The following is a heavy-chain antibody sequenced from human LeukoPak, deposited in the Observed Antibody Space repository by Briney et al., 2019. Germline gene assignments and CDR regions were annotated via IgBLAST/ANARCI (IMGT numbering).Heavy chain of an antibody. J-gene: IGHJ6*02. Sequence: SETLSLTCTVSGGSISSYYWSWIRQPPGKGLEWIGYIYYSGSTNYNPSLKSRVTISVDTSKNQFSLKLSSVTAADTAVYYCASSYCSGGSCGLGGYYYYGMDVWGQGTTVTVSS. D-gene: IGHD2-15*01. CDR1: GGSISSYY. CDR2: IYYSGST. CDR3: ASSYCSGGSCGLGGYYYYGMDV. V-gene: IGHV4-59*01.